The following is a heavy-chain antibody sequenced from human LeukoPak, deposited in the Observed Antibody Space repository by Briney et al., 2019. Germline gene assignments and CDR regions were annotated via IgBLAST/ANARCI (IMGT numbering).Heavy chain of an antibody. J-gene: IGHJ3*02. D-gene: IGHD1-7*01. CDR1: GYTFTGYY. CDR2: INPNSGGT. CDR3: AGGENWNYGIDI. V-gene: IGHV1-2*04. Sequence: ASVKVSCKASGYTFTGYYMHWVRQAPGQGLEWMGWINPNSGGTNYAQKFQGWVTMTRDTSISTAYMELSRLRSDDTAVYYCAGGENWNYGIDIWGQGTMVTVSS.